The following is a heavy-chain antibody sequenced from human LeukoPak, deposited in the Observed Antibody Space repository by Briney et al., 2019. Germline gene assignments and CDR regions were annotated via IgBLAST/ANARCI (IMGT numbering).Heavy chain of an antibody. CDR3: ARASYRGWYSDLDY. CDR2: INSDGSST. V-gene: IGHV3-74*01. D-gene: IGHD6-19*01. Sequence: GGSLRLSCAASGFTFSSYWMHWVRQAPGKGLVWVSRINSDGSSTSYADSVKGRITISRDNAKNTLYLQMNSLRAEDTAVYYCARASYRGWYSDLDYWGQGTLVTVSS. CDR1: GFTFSSYW. J-gene: IGHJ4*02.